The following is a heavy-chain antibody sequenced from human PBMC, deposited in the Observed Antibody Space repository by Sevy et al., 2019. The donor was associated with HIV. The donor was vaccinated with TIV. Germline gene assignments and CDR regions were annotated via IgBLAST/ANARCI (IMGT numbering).Heavy chain of an antibody. CDR3: ARVPAYGVYFDY. CDR2: NSSSSYI. CDR1: GFTFSSYS. J-gene: IGHJ4*02. Sequence: GGSLRLSCAASGFTFSSYSMNWVRQAPGKGLEWASSNSSSSYIYYADSVKGRFTISRDNAKNSLYLQMNSLRAEDTAVYYCARVPAYGVYFDYWGQGTLVTVSS. D-gene: IGHD4-17*01. V-gene: IGHV3-21*01.